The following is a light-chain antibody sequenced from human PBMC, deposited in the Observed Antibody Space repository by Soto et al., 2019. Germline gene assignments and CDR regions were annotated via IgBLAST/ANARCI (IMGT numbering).Light chain of an antibody. CDR3: QQSYSIPYT. Sequence: DIQMTQSPSSLSASVGDRVTITCRASQSISIYLNWYQQRPGKAPRLLIYEASNLQTGVPSRFSGTRSGTDFTPTLSSLQPEDFAAYFCQQSYSIPYTFGQGTKLEIK. CDR1: QSISIY. J-gene: IGKJ2*01. CDR2: EAS. V-gene: IGKV1-39*01.